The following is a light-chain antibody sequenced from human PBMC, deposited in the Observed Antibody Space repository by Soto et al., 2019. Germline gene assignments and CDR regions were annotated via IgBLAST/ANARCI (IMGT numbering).Light chain of an antibody. Sequence: QSVLTQPPSASGTPGQRVAISCSGSSSNIGDNTVHWYQQHPRTTPKLLIYNNDRQPSGGRDRFSGSKSGTSASLPISGLQSECEADYFCSTWDDSLNGWVFGGGTKVTVL. CDR1: SSNIGDNT. CDR2: NND. V-gene: IGLV1-44*01. J-gene: IGLJ3*02. CDR3: STWDDSLNGWV.